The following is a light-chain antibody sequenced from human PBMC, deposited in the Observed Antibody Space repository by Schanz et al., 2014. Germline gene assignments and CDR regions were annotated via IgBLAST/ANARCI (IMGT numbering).Light chain of an antibody. CDR1: QSVTTN. CDR2: GAS. Sequence: EIVLTQSPGTLSLSPGERATLSCRASQSVTTNLAWYQQKPGQAPRLLIYGASTRATGIPARFSGSGSETEFTLTISSLQSEDFAVYYCQHYNNWPLTFGQGTRLEIK. J-gene: IGKJ5*01. CDR3: QHYNNWPLT. V-gene: IGKV3-15*01.